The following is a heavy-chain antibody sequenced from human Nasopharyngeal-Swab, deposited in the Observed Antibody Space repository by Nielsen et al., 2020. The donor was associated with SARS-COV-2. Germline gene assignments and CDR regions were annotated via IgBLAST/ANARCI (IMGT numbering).Heavy chain of an antibody. Sequence: ASVKVSCKVSGYTLTELSMHWVRQAPGQGLEWMGWINTNTGNPTYAQGFTGRFVFSLDTSVSTAYLQINSLKAEDTAVYYCARGAPYYFDYWGQGTLVTVSS. CDR2: INTNTGNP. CDR1: GYTLTELS. V-gene: IGHV7-4-1*02. CDR3: ARGAPYYFDY. J-gene: IGHJ4*02.